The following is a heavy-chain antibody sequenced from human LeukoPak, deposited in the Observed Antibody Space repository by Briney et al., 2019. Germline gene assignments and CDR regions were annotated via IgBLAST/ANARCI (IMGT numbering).Heavy chain of an antibody. CDR2: ISSSSSYI. Sequence: PGGSLRLSCAASGFTFSSYCMNWVRQAPGKGLEWVSSISSSSSYIYYADSVKGRFTISRDNAKNSLYLQMNSLRAEDTAVYYCAAEKSSGLHYAFDIWGQGTMVTVSS. V-gene: IGHV3-21*01. CDR1: GFTFSSYC. CDR3: AAEKSSGLHYAFDI. D-gene: IGHD6-19*01. J-gene: IGHJ3*02.